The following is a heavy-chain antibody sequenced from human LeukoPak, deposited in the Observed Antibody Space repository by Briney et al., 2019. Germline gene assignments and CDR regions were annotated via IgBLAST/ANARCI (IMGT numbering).Heavy chain of an antibody. J-gene: IGHJ4*02. CDR2: IYYSGST. V-gene: IGHV4-61*01. D-gene: IGHD3-22*01. CDR3: ARDVSLDYYDSSGYTRMYYFDY. CDR1: GGSVNSGSYY. Sequence: SETLSLTCTVSGGSVNSGSYYWSWIRQPPGKGLEWIGYIYYSGSTNYNPSLKSRVTISVDTSKNQFSLKLSSMTAADTAVYYCARDVSLDYYDSSGYTRMYYFDYWGQGTLVTVSS.